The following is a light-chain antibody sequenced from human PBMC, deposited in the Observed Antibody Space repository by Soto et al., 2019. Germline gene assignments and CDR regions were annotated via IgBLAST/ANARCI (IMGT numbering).Light chain of an antibody. CDR2: DAS. CDR3: QQRSNWPT. V-gene: IGKV3D-20*02. Sequence: EIVLTQSPGTLSLSPGERAPLSCRARQSVSSSYLAWSQQNPGQAPRLLIYDASNRATGIPARFSGSGAGTDFTLTIRSLEPEDFAVYYCQQRSNWPTFGGGTKVDIK. J-gene: IGKJ4*01. CDR1: QSVSSSY.